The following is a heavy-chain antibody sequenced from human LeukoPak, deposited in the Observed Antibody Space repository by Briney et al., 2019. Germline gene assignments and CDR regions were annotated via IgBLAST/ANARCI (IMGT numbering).Heavy chain of an antibody. Sequence: SETLSLTCAVSGGSISSSNWWSWVRPPPGKGLEWIGEIYHSGSTNYNPSLKSRVTTSVDKSKNQFSLKLSSVTAADTAVYYCARLIAYCGGDCPPNAMDVWGQGTTVTVS. J-gene: IGHJ6*02. CDR1: GGSISSSNW. V-gene: IGHV4-4*02. CDR3: ARLIAYCGGDCPPNAMDV. CDR2: IYHSGST. D-gene: IGHD2-21*02.